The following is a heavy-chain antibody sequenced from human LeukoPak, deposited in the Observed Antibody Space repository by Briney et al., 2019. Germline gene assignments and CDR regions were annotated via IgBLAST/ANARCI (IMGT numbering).Heavy chain of an antibody. D-gene: IGHD3-22*01. Sequence: ASVKVSCKASGYTFTGYYMHWVRQAPGQGLEWMGWINPNSGGTNYAQKFQGRVTMTEDTSTDTAYMELSSLRSEDTAVYYCTTETYYYDSSGYKRHYYFDYWGQGTLVTVSS. V-gene: IGHV1-2*02. J-gene: IGHJ4*02. CDR3: TTETYYYDSSGYKRHYYFDY. CDR2: INPNSGGT. CDR1: GYTFTGYY.